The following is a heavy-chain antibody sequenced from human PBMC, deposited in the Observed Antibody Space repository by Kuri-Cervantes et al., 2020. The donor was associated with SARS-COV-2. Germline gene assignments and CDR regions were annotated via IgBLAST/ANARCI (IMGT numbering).Heavy chain of an antibody. CDR1: GFTFDDYA. CDR3: AKDYYGNWFDP. D-gene: IGHD3-3*01. CDR2: ISWNSGSI. J-gene: IGHJ5*02. V-gene: IGHV3-9*01. Sequence: LSLTCAASGFTFDDYAMHWVRQAPGKGLEWVSGISWNSGSIGYADSVKGRFTISRDNAKNSLYLQMNSLRAEDTAVYYCAKDYYGNWFDPWGQGTLVTVSS.